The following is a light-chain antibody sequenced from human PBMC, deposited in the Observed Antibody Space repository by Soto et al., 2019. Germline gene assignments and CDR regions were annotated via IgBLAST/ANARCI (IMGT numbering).Light chain of an antibody. CDR3: QQSYTTLFT. Sequence: TQSPSSLSASVGDRVTITCRASQSISNYLNWYQQKPGKAPKLLIYAASSLQSGVPSRFSGSGSGTDFTLTISSLQPEDFATYSCQQSYTTLFTFGPGTNVDI. CDR2: AAS. V-gene: IGKV1-39*01. J-gene: IGKJ3*01. CDR1: QSISNY.